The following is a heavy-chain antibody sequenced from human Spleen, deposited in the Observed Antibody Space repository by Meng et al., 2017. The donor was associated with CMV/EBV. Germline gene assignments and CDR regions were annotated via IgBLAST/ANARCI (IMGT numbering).Heavy chain of an antibody. CDR3: ARGGPSAAAGRGRFQH. Sequence: DTVNTSGSTWGRQSTGKGRERMGAIIPSLRSPVYAQRVQGRLNITANRSTTTAYMELNSLTSEDTATYYWARGGPSAAAGRGRFQHWGQGTLVTVSS. CDR1: DTVNTSG. CDR2: IIPSLRSP. V-gene: IGHV1-69*06. D-gene: IGHD6-13*01. J-gene: IGHJ1*01.